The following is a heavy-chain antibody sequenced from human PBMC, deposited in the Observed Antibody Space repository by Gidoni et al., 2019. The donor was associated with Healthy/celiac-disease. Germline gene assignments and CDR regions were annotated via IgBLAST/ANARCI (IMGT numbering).Heavy chain of an antibody. D-gene: IGHD5-12*01. CDR3: AKGRSGYDSNYFDY. V-gene: IGHV3-9*01. CDR1: GFTFDDYA. J-gene: IGHJ4*02. CDR2: ISWNSGSI. Sequence: EVQLVESGGGLVQPGRSLRLSCAAPGFTFDDYAMHWVRQAPGKGLEWVSGISWNSGSIGYADSVKGRFTISRDNAKNSLYLQMNSLRAEDTALYYCAKGRSGYDSNYFDYWGQGTLVTVSS.